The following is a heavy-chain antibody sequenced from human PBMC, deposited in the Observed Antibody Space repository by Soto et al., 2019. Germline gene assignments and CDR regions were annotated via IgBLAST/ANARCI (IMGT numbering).Heavy chain of an antibody. Sequence: GALRLSCVASGFTFSSYVMNWVRQAPGKGLEWVSVISGSGGGTDYADSVKGRFTISRDNSKNTLYLQMNTLRAEETAVYYWERDVYDFWSAYASWGQGNLVTVSS. CDR3: ERDVYDFWSAYAS. J-gene: IGHJ5*02. V-gene: IGHV3-23*01. CDR2: ISGSGGGT. CDR1: GFTFSSYV. D-gene: IGHD3-3*01.